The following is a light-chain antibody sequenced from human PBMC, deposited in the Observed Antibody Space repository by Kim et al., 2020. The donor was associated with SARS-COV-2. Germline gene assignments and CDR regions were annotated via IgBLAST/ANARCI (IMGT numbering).Light chain of an antibody. CDR1: QSVSCSY. J-gene: IGKJ2*02. V-gene: IGKV3-20*01. CDR2: GAS. Sequence: LSPWERATLSCRASQSVSCSYLAWYQQKPGQAPRLLIYGASSRATGIPDRFSGSGSGTDFTLTISRLEPEDFAVYYCQQYGSSPRTFGQGTKLEI. CDR3: QQYGSSPRT.